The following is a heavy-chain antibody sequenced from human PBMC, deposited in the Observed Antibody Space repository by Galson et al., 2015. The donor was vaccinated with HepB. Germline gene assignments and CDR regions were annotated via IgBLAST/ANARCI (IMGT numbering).Heavy chain of an antibody. CDR3: AMHKDIVGPVGRGDYYYYGMDV. CDR2: IIPIFGTA. J-gene: IGHJ6*02. D-gene: IGHD2-15*01. Sequence: SVKVSCKASGGTFSSYAISWVRQAPGQGLEWMGGIIPIFGTANYAQKFQGRVKITADESTSTAYMELSRLRFKDAAVYYCAMHKDIVGPVGRGDYYYYGMDVWGQGTTVTVSS. V-gene: IGHV1-69*13. CDR1: GGTFSSYA.